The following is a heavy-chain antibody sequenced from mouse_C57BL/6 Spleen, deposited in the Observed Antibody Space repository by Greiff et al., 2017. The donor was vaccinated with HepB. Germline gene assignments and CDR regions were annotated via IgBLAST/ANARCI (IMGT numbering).Heavy chain of an antibody. D-gene: IGHD2-1*01. Sequence: VQLLESGAELARPGASVKISCKASGYTFTSYTMHWVKQRPGQGLEWIGYINPSSGYTKYNQKFKDKATLTADKSSSTAYMQLSSLTSEDSADYYCARGDGNYCYFDGWGTGTTVTVSS. CDR2: INPSSGYT. CDR3: ARGDGNYCYFDG. J-gene: IGHJ1*03. CDR1: GYTFTSYT. V-gene: IGHV1-4*01.